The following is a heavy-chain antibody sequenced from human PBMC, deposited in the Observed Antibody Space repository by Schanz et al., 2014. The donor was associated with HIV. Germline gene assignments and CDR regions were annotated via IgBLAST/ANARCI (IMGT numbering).Heavy chain of an antibody. Sequence: VQLVESGGGLAQPGGSLRLSCAASRVTYRTYWMYWFRQHPGKGLVWVARINPDGSGTTYARSVKGRFTISRDNAKNTLYLQMNSLRAEDTAMYYCTVSPAQVGGYWGQGTLVTVSS. CDR2: INPDGSGT. CDR1: RVTYRTYW. D-gene: IGHD1-26*01. J-gene: IGHJ4*02. CDR3: TVSPAQVGGY. V-gene: IGHV3-74*03.